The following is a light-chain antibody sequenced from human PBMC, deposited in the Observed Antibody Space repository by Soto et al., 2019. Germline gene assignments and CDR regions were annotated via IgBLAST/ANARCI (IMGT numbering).Light chain of an antibody. CDR3: QQSYSTPPT. CDR2: AAS. J-gene: IGKJ1*01. Sequence: DIQMTQSPSSLSASVGDRVTITCRASQSISFFLNWYQQKPGKAPKVLIFAASTLEGGVPSRFSGSGSGTDFTLTISSLQPEDFATYYCQQSYSTPPTFGQGTKVDIK. CDR1: QSISFF. V-gene: IGKV1-39*01.